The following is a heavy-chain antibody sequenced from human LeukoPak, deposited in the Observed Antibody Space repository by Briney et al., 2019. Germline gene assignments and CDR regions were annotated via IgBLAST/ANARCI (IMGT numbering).Heavy chain of an antibody. Sequence: GGSLRLSCEASGFTFSRYPMHWVRQAPGKGLEWVAGISDDGRGTYYADSVKGRFTVSRANSKNSLYLQLNSLRPEDTAMYYCAKEDHSSGRAGTFDIWGQGTMVTVSS. V-gene: IGHV3-30*04. CDR3: AKEDHSSGRAGTFDI. D-gene: IGHD6-19*01. J-gene: IGHJ3*02. CDR1: GFTFSRYP. CDR2: ISDDGRGT.